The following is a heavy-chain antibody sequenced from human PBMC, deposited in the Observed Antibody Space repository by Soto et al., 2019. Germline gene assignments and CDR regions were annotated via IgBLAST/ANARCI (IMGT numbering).Heavy chain of an antibody. J-gene: IGHJ4*02. CDR3: AKDPDTYYDYIWGSYQSDY. V-gene: IGHV3-21*04. CDR1: GFTFSSYS. D-gene: IGHD3-16*01. Sequence: GGSLRLSCAASGFTFSSYSMNWVRQAPGKGLEWVSSISSSSGYIYYADSVKGRFTISRDNSKNTLYLQMNSLRAEDTAVYYCAKDPDTYYDYIWGSYQSDYWGQGTLVTVSS. CDR2: ISSSSGYI.